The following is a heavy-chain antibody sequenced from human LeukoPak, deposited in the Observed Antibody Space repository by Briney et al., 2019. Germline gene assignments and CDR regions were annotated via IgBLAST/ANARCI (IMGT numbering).Heavy chain of an antibody. J-gene: IGHJ4*02. V-gene: IGHV4-4*07. D-gene: IGHD3-9*01. CDR2: IYTSGST. Sequence: SETLSLTCTVSGDSISGYYWNWLRQPAGKGLEWLGRIYTSGSTNYNPSLKSRVTMSVDTSKNQFSLKLSSVTAADTAVYYCARGHQRYFDWLAYFDYWGQGTLVTVSS. CDR1: GDSISGYY. CDR3: ARGHQRYFDWLAYFDY.